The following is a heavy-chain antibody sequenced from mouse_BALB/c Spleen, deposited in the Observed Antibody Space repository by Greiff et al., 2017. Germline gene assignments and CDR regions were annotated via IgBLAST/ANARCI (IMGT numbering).Heavy chain of an antibody. Sequence: VQRVESGPGLVAPSQSLSITCTVSGFSLTSYGVHWVRQPPGKGLEWLGVIWAGGSTNYNSALMSRLSISKDNSKSQVFLKMNSLQTDDTAMYYCARDGPRWLHYAMDYWGQGTSVTVSS. V-gene: IGHV2-9*02. D-gene: IGHD2-3*01. CDR1: GFSLTSYG. CDR2: IWAGGST. J-gene: IGHJ4*01. CDR3: ARDGPRWLHYAMDY.